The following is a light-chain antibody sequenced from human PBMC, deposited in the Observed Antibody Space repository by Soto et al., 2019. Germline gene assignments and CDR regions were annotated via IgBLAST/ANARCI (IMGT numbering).Light chain of an antibody. CDR1: QSVSSN. CDR3: QQYNNWPPDT. CDR2: GAS. J-gene: IGKJ1*01. V-gene: IGKV3-15*01. Sequence: EIVMTQSPATLSVSPGERVTLSCRASQSVSSNLAWYQQKPGQAPRLLIYGASTRATGIPARFSGSGSGAEFTLTIRSLQAEDFAVYYCQQYNNWPPDTFVQATKLDIK.